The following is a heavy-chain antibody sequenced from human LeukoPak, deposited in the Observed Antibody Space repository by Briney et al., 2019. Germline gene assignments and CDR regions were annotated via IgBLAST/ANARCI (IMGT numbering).Heavy chain of an antibody. CDR1: GFIFSNYW. J-gene: IGHJ4*02. D-gene: IGHD3-22*01. Sequence: PGGSLRLSCAASGFIFSNYWMTWVRQAPGKGLEGVANIRGDGNEKQFEDSVKGRFTISRDNAKNSVYLQMNNLRAEDTAVFYCVRNGDYYRLDYWGQGTLVTVSS. CDR3: VRNGDYYRLDY. CDR2: IRGDGNEK. V-gene: IGHV3-7*01.